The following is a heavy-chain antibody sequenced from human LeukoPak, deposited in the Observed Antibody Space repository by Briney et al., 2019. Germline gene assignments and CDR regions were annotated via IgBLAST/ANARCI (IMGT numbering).Heavy chain of an antibody. J-gene: IGHJ4*02. V-gene: IGHV3-30-3*01. CDR3: AKGHSSSGFFDY. CDR2: MSYDGTNR. CDR1: GFNFNNYA. Sequence: GGSLRLSCTVSGFNFNNYAMHWVRQAPGKGLEWVTIMSYDGTNRYYADSVKGRFTVSRDNSKNTLYLQMNSLRAEDTAVYYCAKGHSSSGFFDYWGQGTLVTVSS. D-gene: IGHD6-6*01.